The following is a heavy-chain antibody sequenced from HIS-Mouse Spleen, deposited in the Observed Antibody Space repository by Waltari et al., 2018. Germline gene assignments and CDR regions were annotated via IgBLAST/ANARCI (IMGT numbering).Heavy chain of an antibody. CDR3: ARGAPYCSGGSCYPKYYFDY. J-gene: IGHJ4*02. Sequence: QVQLQESGPGLVKPSQTLSLTCTVSGGSISSGDYYWSWIRQHPGKGLAGIGYIYYSGRTYYNPALKSRVTISVDTSKNQFSLKLSSVTAADTAVYYCARGAPYCSGGSCYPKYYFDYWGQGTLVTVSS. V-gene: IGHV4-30-4*01. CDR1: GGSISSGDYY. CDR2: IYYSGRT. D-gene: IGHD2-15*01.